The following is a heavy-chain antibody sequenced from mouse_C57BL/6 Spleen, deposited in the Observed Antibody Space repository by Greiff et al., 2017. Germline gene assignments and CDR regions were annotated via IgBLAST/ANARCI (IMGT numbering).Heavy chain of an antibody. CDR1: GYTFTSYW. CDR2: IHPNSGST. J-gene: IGHJ4*01. V-gene: IGHV1-64*01. Sequence: QVQLKQPGAELVKPGASVKLSCKASGYTFTSYWMHWVKQRPGQGLEWIGMIHPNSGSTNYNEKFKSKATLTVDKSSSTAYMQLSSLTSEDSAVYYCARSPLYSNYAYYYAMDYWGQGTSVTVSS. D-gene: IGHD2-5*01. CDR3: ARSPLYSNYAYYYAMDY.